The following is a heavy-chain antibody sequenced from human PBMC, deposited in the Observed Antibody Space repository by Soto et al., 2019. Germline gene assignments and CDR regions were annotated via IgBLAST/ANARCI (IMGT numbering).Heavy chain of an antibody. D-gene: IGHD1-26*01. V-gene: IGHV4-59*01. Sequence: QVQLQELGPGLVKPSETLSLTCSVSGVSIFSYYWGWLRQSPGKGPEFIGYIYYNGDTNYNPSLNSRVTISVDMSTNQFSLNLNSVTAADTAVYYCAKGHKHGGSAFDIWGQGTMVTVSS. CDR2: IYYNGDT. CDR3: AKGHKHGGSAFDI. J-gene: IGHJ3*02. CDR1: GVSIFSYY.